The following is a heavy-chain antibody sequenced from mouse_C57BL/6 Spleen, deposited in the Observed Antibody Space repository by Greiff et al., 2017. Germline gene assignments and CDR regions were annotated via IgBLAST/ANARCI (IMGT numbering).Heavy chain of an antibody. V-gene: IGHV1-39*01. CDR2: INPNYGTT. D-gene: IGHD1-1*01. J-gene: IGHJ4*01. CDR1: GYSFTDYN. CDR3: ARVSLITTAMDY. Sequence: EVKLMESGPELVKPGASVKISCKASGYSFTDYNMNWVKQSNGKSLEWIGVINPNYGTTSYNQKFKGKATLTVDQSSSTAYMQLNSLTSEDSAVYYCARVSLITTAMDYWGQGTSVTVSS.